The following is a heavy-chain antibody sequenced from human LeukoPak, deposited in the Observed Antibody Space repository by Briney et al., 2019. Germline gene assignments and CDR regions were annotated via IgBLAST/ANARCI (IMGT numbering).Heavy chain of an antibody. D-gene: IGHD3-22*01. V-gene: IGHV3-74*01. CDR2: ISPDGSTT. Sequence: GGSLRLSCAASGFSISSYWMHWVRQVPGKGLVWVSRISPDGSTTGYADSVKGRFTASRDNSKNTLYLQMNSLRAEDTAVYYCAKPPPSGGYYAHIDYWGQGTLVTVSS. CDR1: GFSISSYW. J-gene: IGHJ4*02. CDR3: AKPPPSGGYYAHIDY.